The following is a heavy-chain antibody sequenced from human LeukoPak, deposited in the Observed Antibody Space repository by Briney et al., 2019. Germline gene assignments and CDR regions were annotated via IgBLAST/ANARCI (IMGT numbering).Heavy chain of an antibody. J-gene: IGHJ4*02. CDR2: INSDGSST. V-gene: IGHV3-74*01. D-gene: IGHD3-10*02. Sequence: PGGSLRLSCAASGFTFTNYWMHWVRQAPGKGLEWVSRINSDGSSTSYADSVKGRFTISRDNAKNTLYLQMNSLRVEDTAVYYCARDRGFYYVLDYWGQGTLVTVSS. CDR3: ARDRGFYYVLDY. CDR1: GFTFTNYW.